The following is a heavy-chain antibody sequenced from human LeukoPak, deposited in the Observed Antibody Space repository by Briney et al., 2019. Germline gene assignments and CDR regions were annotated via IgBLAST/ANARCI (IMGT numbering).Heavy chain of an antibody. V-gene: IGHV3-48*01. Sequence: GGSLRLSCTASGFPFIEYSMNWVRQAPGKGLEWISYIGIDSGNTKYADSVRGRFTISTDKAKNSLYLQMNSLRVGDTAVYYCARDHNYAFDNWGQGTLVSVAS. J-gene: IGHJ4*02. CDR1: GFPFIEYS. CDR3: ARDHNYAFDN. D-gene: IGHD1-1*01. CDR2: IGIDSGNT.